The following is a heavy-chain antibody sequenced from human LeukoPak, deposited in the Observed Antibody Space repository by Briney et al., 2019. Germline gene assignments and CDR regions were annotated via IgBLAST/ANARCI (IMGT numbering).Heavy chain of an antibody. V-gene: IGHV4-61*02. Sequence: SQTLSLTCTVSGGSISSGSYYWSWIPQPAGKGLEWIGRIYTSGSTNYNPSLKSRVTISVDTSKNQFSLKLSSVTAADTAVYYCARDSSSWPPHYGMDVWGQGTTVTVSS. CDR2: IYTSGST. J-gene: IGHJ6*02. CDR3: ARDSSSWPPHYGMDV. D-gene: IGHD6-13*01. CDR1: GGSISSGSYY.